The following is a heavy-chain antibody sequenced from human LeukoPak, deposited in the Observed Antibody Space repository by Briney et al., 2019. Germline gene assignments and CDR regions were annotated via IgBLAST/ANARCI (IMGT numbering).Heavy chain of an antibody. CDR1: GGSFSGYY. CDR3: ARDRGSGWYGY. Sequence: PSETLSLTCAVYGGSFSGYYWSWIRQPPGKGLEWIGYIYYSGSTNYNPSLKSRVTISVDTSKNQFSLKLSSVTAADTAVYYCARDRGSGWYGYWGQGTLVTVSS. J-gene: IGHJ4*02. V-gene: IGHV4-59*01. D-gene: IGHD6-19*01. CDR2: IYYSGST.